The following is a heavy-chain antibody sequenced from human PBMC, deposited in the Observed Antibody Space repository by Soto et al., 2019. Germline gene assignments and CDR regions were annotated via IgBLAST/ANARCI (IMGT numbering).Heavy chain of an antibody. V-gene: IGHV3-7*01. Sequence: EVQLVESGGGLVQPGGSLRLSCAASGFSFSSYWMSWVRQAPGKGLEWVANIKQDGSEKYYVDSVKGRFTISRDNAKKSVFLQMNSLRGEDTAVYYCARAPQITMVRGVIPYYFDYWGQGTLVTVSS. CDR1: GFSFSSYW. D-gene: IGHD3-10*01. J-gene: IGHJ4*02. CDR2: IKQDGSEK. CDR3: ARAPQITMVRGVIPYYFDY.